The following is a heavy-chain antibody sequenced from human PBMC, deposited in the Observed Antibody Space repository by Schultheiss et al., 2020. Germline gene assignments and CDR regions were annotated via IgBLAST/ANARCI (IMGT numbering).Heavy chain of an antibody. CDR3: ARDLGASPRGGSFDP. D-gene: IGHD2-15*01. Sequence: ASVKVYGKASGYTFTSYDINWVRQATGQGLEWMGWMNPNSGNTGYAQKFQGRVTMTRNTSISTAYMELSSLRSEDTAVYYCARDLGASPRGGSFDPWGQGNLVTGSA. CDR1: GYTFTSYD. J-gene: IGHJ5*02. CDR2: MNPNSGNT. V-gene: IGHV1-8*01.